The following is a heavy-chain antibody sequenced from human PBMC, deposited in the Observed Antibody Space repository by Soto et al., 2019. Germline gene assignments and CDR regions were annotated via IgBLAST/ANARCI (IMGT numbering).Heavy chain of an antibody. CDR1: GGSFSGYN. J-gene: IGHJ4*02. V-gene: IGHV4-34*01. CDR2: INHSGST. Sequence: QVQLQQWGAGLLKPSETLSLTCAVYGGSFSGYNWSWIRQPPGKGLEWIGEINHSGSTNYNPSLTSRVTISVDTSKNQFSLKLSSVTAADTAVYYCATSLSPYWYFDYWGQGTLVTVSS. CDR3: ATSLSPYWYFDY. D-gene: IGHD2-15*01.